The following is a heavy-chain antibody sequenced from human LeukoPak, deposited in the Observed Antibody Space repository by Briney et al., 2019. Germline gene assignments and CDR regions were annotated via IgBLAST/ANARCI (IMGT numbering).Heavy chain of an antibody. Sequence: GGSLRLSCAASGFTFSSYSMNWVRQAPGKGLEWVSPISSSSSYIYYADSVKGRFTISRDNAKNSLYLQMNSLRAEDTAVYYCARAGDCSGGSCYSDDYWGQGTLVTVSS. CDR1: GFTFSSYS. CDR3: ARAGDCSGGSCYSDDY. CDR2: ISSSSSYI. D-gene: IGHD2-15*01. V-gene: IGHV3-21*01. J-gene: IGHJ4*02.